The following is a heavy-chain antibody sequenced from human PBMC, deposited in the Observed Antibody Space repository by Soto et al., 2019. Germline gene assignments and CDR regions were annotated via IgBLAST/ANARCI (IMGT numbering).Heavy chain of an antibody. Sequence: EVQLVESGGGLVQPGGSLRLSCAASGFTVSSNYMSWVRQAPGKRLEWVSVIYSGGSTYYADSVKGRFTISRDNSKNTLYLQMNSLRAEDTAVYYCARDRQVTMVRGVIAAFDIWGQGTMVTVSS. CDR2: IYSGGST. J-gene: IGHJ3*02. CDR1: GFTVSSNY. D-gene: IGHD3-10*01. V-gene: IGHV3-66*01. CDR3: ARDRQVTMVRGVIAAFDI.